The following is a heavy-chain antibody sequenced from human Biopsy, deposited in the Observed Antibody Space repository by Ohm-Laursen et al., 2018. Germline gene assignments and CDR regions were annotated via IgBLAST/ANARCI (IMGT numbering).Heavy chain of an antibody. CDR2: IFYSGII. CDR1: GGSVSSNTNY. V-gene: IGHV4-39*01. J-gene: IGHJ5*02. Sequence: TLSLTCSVSGGSVSSNTNYWAWIRQPPGKGLEWIGSIFYSGIIYYNPSLKSRVSISVDTSKNQFSLNLNSVTAADTAVYYCARHPTGFWFDPWGPGTLVIVSS. CDR3: ARHPTGFWFDP.